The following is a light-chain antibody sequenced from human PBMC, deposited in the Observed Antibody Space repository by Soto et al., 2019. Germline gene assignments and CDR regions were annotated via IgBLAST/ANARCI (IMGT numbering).Light chain of an antibody. J-gene: IGKJ4*01. V-gene: IGKV3-11*01. CDR2: DAS. CDR1: ESVGNY. CDR3: QQRSSWPPPT. Sequence: IVLTQSPATLSLSPGERATLSCRASESVGNYLAWYQEKPGQAPRLLIYDASNRATGIPPRFSGSGSGTDFTLTISSLEPEEFAVYYCQQRSSWPPPTFGGGTKVEI.